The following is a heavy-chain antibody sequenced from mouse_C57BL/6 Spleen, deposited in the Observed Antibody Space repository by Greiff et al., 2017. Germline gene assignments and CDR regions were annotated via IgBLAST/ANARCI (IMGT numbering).Heavy chain of an antibody. V-gene: IGHV1-81*01. CDR1: GYTFTSYG. CDR3: ARSEYYGSSYPPCAY. J-gene: IGHJ3*01. Sequence: VQLVESGAELARPGASVKLSCKASGYTFTSYGISWVKQRTGQGLEWIGEIYPRSGNTYYNEKFKGKATLTADKSSSTAYMELRSLTSEDSAVYFCARSEYYGSSYPPCAYWGQGTLVTVSA. CDR2: IYPRSGNT. D-gene: IGHD1-1*01.